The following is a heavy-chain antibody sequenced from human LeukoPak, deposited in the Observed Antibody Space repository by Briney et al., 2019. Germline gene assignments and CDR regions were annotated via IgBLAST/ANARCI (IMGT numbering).Heavy chain of an antibody. J-gene: IGHJ5*02. D-gene: IGHD2-2*01. CDR2: IYYSGST. Sequence: SETLSLTCSVSGVSISNYYWSWIRQPPGKGLEWIGYIYYSGSTNYNPSLKSRVTISVDTSKNQFSLKLSSVTAADTAVYYCARRGCIGGYCSSGWFDPWGQGTLVTVSS. CDR1: GVSISNYY. CDR3: ARRGCIGGYCSSGWFDP. V-gene: IGHV4-59*08.